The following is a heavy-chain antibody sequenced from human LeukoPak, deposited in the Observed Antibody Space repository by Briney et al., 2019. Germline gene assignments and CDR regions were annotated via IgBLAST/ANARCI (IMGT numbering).Heavy chain of an antibody. Sequence: SETLSLTCAVSGGSFSGYSWNWIRQPPRKGLEWIGEINQSGSTKYNPSLKSRVTISIDTSKSQFSMRLNSVTAADTALYYCARCDSGGWFFDSWGQGALVTVSS. V-gene: IGHV4-34*01. CDR2: INQSGST. CDR1: GGSFSGYS. D-gene: IGHD6-19*01. CDR3: ARCDSGGWFFDS. J-gene: IGHJ5*01.